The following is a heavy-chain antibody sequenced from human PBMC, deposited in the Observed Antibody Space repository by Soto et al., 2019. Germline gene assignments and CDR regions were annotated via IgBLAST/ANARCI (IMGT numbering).Heavy chain of an antibody. CDR2: ISWNSGSI. Sequence: RLSCAASGFTFDDYAMHWVRQAPGKGLEWVSGISWNSGSIGYADSVKGRFTISRDNAKNSLYLQMNSLRAEDTALYYCAEDGSRWPQYYFDYWGQGTLVTVSS. CDR3: AEDGSRWPQYYFDY. CDR1: GFTFDDYA. V-gene: IGHV3-9*01. D-gene: IGHD6-6*01. J-gene: IGHJ4*02.